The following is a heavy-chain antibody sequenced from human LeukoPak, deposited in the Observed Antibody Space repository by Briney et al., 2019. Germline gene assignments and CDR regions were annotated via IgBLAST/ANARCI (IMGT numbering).Heavy chain of an antibody. J-gene: IGHJ4*02. Sequence: GGSLRLSCAASGFTFSDDWMSWVRRAPGKGLEWVSVISGSGGITYSADSVKGRFSISRDNSKNTLYLQMNSLRAEDTAAYYCAKERGNNGGNTNGYFDYWGQGTLVTVSS. CDR2: ISGSGGIT. V-gene: IGHV3-23*01. D-gene: IGHD4-23*01. CDR1: GFTFSDDW. CDR3: AKERGNNGGNTNGYFDY.